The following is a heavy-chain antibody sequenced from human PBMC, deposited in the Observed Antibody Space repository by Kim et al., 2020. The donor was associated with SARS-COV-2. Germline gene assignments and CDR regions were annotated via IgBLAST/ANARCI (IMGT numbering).Heavy chain of an antibody. CDR1: GFTFSSYG. D-gene: IGHD2-21*02. CDR3: ARDGLDY. J-gene: IGHJ4*02. CDR2: ISYDGSNK. Sequence: GGSLRLSCAASGFTFSSYGMHWVRLAPGKGLEWVAVISYDGSNKYYADSVKGRFTISRDNSKNTLYLQMNSLRAEDTAVYYCARDGLDYWGQGTLVTVSS. V-gene: IGHV3-33*05.